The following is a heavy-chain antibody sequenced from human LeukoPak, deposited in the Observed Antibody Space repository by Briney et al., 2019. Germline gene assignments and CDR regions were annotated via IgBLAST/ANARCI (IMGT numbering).Heavy chain of an antibody. D-gene: IGHD3-10*01. CDR1: GFTFSSYG. V-gene: IGHV3-30*18. CDR2: ISYDGSNK. CDR3: AKDRRGGYYGSGSYYILTNYYYYYGMDV. J-gene: IGHJ6*02. Sequence: PGGSLRLSCAASGFTFSSYGMHWVRQAPGKGLEWVAVISYDGSNKYYADSVKGRFTISRDNSKNTLYLQMNSLRAEDTAVYYCAKDRRGGYYGSGSYYILTNYYYYYGMDVWGQGTTVTVSS.